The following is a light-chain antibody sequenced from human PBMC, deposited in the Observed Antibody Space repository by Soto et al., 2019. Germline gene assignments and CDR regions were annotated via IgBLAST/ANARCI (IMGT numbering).Light chain of an antibody. CDR2: DAS. CDR1: QSVSTY. J-gene: IGKJ2*01. CDR3: QQRSNWPPRT. V-gene: IGKV3-11*01. Sequence: EIVWTQSPATLSLSPGERATLSCRASQSVSTYLAWYQQKPGQAPRLLIYDASNRATGIPGRFSGSGSGTDFTLTICSLEPEDFAVYYCQQRSNWPPRTFGQGTKLEIK.